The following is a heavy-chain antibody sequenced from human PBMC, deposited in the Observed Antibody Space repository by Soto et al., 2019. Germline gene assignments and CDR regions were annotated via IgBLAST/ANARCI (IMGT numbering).Heavy chain of an antibody. CDR2: ISTYNGNT. J-gene: IGHJ4*02. V-gene: IGHV1-18*04. Sequence: AAVKVSCKACGYTFTSYGISWLRQAPGQGREWMGWISTYNGNTNYAQRLPGRVTMTTDTSTSTAYMDLRSLRSEDAAVSYGASDHEGGGCYLLDSWGQGTLVTVSS. CDR1: GYTFTSYG. CDR3: ASDHEGGGCYLLDS. D-gene: IGHD2-21*02.